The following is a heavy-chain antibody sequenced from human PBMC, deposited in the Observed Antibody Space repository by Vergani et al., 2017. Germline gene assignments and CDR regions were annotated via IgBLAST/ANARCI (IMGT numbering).Heavy chain of an antibody. V-gene: IGHV4-38-2*02. D-gene: IGHD6-25*01. CDR3: AKNSSGGFFDN. CDR2: VYHSGST. Sequence: QVHLQESGPGLVKPSETLSLTCSVSGDSINTADYWGWIRKPPGKGLEWIGSVYHSGSTSYNPSLQSRVTISVDTSKNQFSLNHNSMTAADTAIYYCAKNSSGGFFDNWGQGALVTVSS. J-gene: IGHJ4*02. CDR1: GDSINTADY.